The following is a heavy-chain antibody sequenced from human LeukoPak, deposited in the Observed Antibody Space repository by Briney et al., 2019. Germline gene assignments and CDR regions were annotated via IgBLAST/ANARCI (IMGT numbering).Heavy chain of an antibody. D-gene: IGHD1-26*01. V-gene: IGHV4-59*01. CDR3: ARGGIVGATGGDYYYYYMDV. CDR1: GGSISSYY. CDR2: IYYSGST. Sequence: SETLSLTCTVSGGSISSYYWSWIRQPPGKGLEWIGYIYYSGSTNYNPSLKSRVTISVDTSKNQFSLKLSSATAADTAVYYCARGGIVGATGGDYYYYYMDVWGKGTTVTVSS. J-gene: IGHJ6*03.